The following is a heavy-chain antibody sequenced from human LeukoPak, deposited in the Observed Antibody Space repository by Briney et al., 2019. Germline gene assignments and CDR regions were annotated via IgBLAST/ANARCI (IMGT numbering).Heavy chain of an antibody. J-gene: IGHJ4*02. CDR2: ICPDGTVT. D-gene: IGHD4-23*01. CDR1: GFTMSHYG. Sequence: GGSLRLSCAASGFTMSHYGVSWVRQAPGKGPMWVPRICPDGTVTNYADSVKARFIISRDNARNTVYLQMNSLRVEDTAVYYCARGRPHGNDYWGQGTLVTVSS. CDR3: ARGRPHGNDY. V-gene: IGHV3-74*01.